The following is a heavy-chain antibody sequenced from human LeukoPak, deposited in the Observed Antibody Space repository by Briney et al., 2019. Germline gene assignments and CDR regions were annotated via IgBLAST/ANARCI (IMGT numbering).Heavy chain of an antibody. V-gene: IGHV4-38-2*02. CDR3: ARGEWLSGNWFDP. CDR2: IYHSGST. CDR1: GYSISSGYY. Sequence: SETLSLTCTVSGYSISSGYYWGWIRQPPGKGLEWIGSIYHSGSTYYNPSLKSRVTISVDTSRNQFSLKLSSVTAADTAVYYCARGEWLSGNWFDPWGQGTLVTVSS. J-gene: IGHJ5*02. D-gene: IGHD3-3*01.